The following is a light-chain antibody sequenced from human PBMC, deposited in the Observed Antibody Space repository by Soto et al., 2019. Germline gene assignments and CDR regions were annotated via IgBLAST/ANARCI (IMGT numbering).Light chain of an antibody. V-gene: IGKV3-20*01. J-gene: IGKJ3*01. CDR3: QQYSSSPPLT. CDR2: GAS. CDR1: QSVSSSY. Sequence: EIVLTQSPGTLSLSPGERATLSCRASQSVSSSYLAWYQQKPGQAPRLLIYGASSRATGIPDRFSGSGSGTDFTLTISSLEPEDFAVYYCQQYSSSPPLTFGPGTKVDIK.